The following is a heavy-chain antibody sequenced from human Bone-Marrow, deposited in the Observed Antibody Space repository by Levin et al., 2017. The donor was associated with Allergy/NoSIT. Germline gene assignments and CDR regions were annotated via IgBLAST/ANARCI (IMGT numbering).Heavy chain of an antibody. CDR2: ISYDGSNK. CDR1: GFTFSSYG. Sequence: SCAASGFTFSSYGMHWVRQAPGKGLEWVAVISYDGSNKYYADSVKGRFTISRDNSKNTLYLQMNSLRAEDTAVYYCAKAQITMVRGVEWWFDPWGQGTLVTVSS. CDR3: AKAQITMVRGVEWWFDP. V-gene: IGHV3-30*18. J-gene: IGHJ5*02. D-gene: IGHD3-10*01.